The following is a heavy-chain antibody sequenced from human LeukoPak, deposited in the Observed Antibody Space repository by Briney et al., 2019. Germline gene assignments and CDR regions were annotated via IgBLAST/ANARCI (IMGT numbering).Heavy chain of an antibody. J-gene: IGHJ4*02. D-gene: IGHD6-19*01. CDR1: GFTFSSYA. Sequence: GGSLRLSCVASGFTFSSYAMSWVREAPGKGLEWVSGISGSGGSTYYADSVKGRFTISRDNSKNTLFLQMNSLRAEDTAVYYCAKETYSSGWYPYFDYWGQGTLVTVSS. CDR2: ISGSGGST. CDR3: AKETYSSGWYPYFDY. V-gene: IGHV3-23*01.